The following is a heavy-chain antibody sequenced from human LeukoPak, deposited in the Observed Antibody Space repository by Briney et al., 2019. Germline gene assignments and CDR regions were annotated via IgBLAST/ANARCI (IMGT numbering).Heavy chain of an antibody. J-gene: IGHJ4*02. Sequence: SETLSLTCAVYGGSFSGYYWSWIRQPPGKGLEWIGEINHSGSTNYNPSLKSRVTISVDTSKNQFSLKLSSVTAADTAVYYCARGKSITMVRGAKGTFLDYWGQGTLVTVSS. CDR3: ARGKSITMVRGAKGTFLDY. CDR1: GGSFSGYY. V-gene: IGHV4-34*01. CDR2: INHSGST. D-gene: IGHD3-10*01.